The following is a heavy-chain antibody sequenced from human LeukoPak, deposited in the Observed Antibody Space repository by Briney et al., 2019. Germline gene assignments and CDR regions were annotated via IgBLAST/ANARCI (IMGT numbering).Heavy chain of an antibody. V-gene: IGHV3-23*01. J-gene: IGHJ4*02. Sequence: GWSLRLSCAASGFTFSSYAMSWVRQAPGKGLEWVSAISGSGGTTYSADSVKGRFTISRDNSKHTLYLQMNSLRAEDTAVYYCAKDRYSYGTLPFDYWGQGTLVTVSS. CDR2: ISGSGGTT. CDR3: AKDRYSYGTLPFDY. CDR1: GFTFSSYA. D-gene: IGHD5-18*01.